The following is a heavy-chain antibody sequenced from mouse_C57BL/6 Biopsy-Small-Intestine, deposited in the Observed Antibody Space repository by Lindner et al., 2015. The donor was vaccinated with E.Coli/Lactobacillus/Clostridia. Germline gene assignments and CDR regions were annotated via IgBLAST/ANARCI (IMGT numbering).Heavy chain of an antibody. CDR3: ARRGPYYYAMDY. CDR1: GFTFSDYG. Sequence: VQLQESGGGLVKPGGSLKLSCAASGFTFSDYGMHWVRQAPEKGLEWVAYISSGSSTIYYADTVKGRFTISRDNAKNTLFLQMTSLRSKDTAMYYCARRGPYYYAMDYWGQGTSVTVSS. V-gene: IGHV5-17*01. CDR2: ISSGSSTI. J-gene: IGHJ4*01.